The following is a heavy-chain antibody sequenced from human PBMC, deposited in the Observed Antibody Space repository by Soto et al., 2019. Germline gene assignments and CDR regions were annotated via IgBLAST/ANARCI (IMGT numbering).Heavy chain of an antibody. Sequence: QVQLQQWGAGLLKPSETLSLTCAVYGGSFSGYYWSWIRQPPGKGLEWVGEINHSGSTNYNPSLKSRVTISVDTSKNQFSLKLSSVTAADTAVYYCARGPPARLGGIAAAFDYWGQGTLVTVPS. D-gene: IGHD6-13*01. V-gene: IGHV4-34*01. CDR3: ARGPPARLGGIAAAFDY. CDR2: INHSGST. CDR1: GGSFSGYY. J-gene: IGHJ4*02.